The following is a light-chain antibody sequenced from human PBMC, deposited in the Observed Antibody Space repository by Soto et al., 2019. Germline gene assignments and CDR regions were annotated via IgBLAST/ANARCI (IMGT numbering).Light chain of an antibody. CDR2: KAP. CDR1: HRISSW. V-gene: IGKV1-5*03. CDR3: QQYNSYSS. J-gene: IGKJ1*01. Sequence: DIQMTQSPSTLSASVGDRVTITCRASHRISSWLAWYQQKPGKAPKLLIYKAPSLESGVPSRFSLSGTGTEFTLTIRSMQPDDFATYYCQQYNSYSSFGQGTKVEIK.